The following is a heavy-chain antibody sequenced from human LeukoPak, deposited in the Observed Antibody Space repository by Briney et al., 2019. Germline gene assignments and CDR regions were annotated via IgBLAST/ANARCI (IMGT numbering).Heavy chain of an antibody. D-gene: IGHD6-6*01. CDR2: IYYSGST. CDR1: GGSISSSSYY. J-gene: IGHJ4*02. V-gene: IGHV4-39*07. Sequence: PSETLSLTCTVSGGSISSSSYYWGWIRQPPGKGLEWIGSIYYSGSTYYNPSLKSRGTISVDTSKNQFSLKLSSVTAADTAVYYCARGVARSSKFHFSYYFDYWGQGTLVTVSS. CDR3: ARGVARSSKFHFSYYFDY.